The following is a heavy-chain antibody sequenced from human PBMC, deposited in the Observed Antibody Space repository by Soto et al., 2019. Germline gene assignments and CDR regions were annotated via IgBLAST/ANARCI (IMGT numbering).Heavy chain of an antibody. CDR3: ARRAYCGGDCTRNHQYYYAMDV. J-gene: IGHJ6*02. CDR2: IYPGDSDT. V-gene: IGHV5-51*01. CDR1: GFSFTTYL. D-gene: IGHD2-21*02. Sequence: GESLKISCKGSGFSFTTYLIVGARQMPGKGLEWMGTIYPGDSDTRYSPSFQGQVTISADKSITTAYLQWSSLKASDTAMYYCARRAYCGGDCTRNHQYYYAMDVWGQGTTVTVSS.